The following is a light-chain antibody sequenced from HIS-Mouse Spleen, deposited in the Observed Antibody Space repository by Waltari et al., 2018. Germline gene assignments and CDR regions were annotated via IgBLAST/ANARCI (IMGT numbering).Light chain of an antibody. CDR2: RNK. Sequence: QSVLTQPPSASGTPGQRVTISCSGSSSNIGSNYVYWYQQLPGTAPKLLIYRNKQRPSGVPDRCSGSKSGTSASLAISGLRSEDEADYYCAAWDDSLSGPVFGGGTKLTVL. CDR3: AAWDDSLSGPV. J-gene: IGLJ3*02. V-gene: IGLV1-47*01. CDR1: SSNIGSNY.